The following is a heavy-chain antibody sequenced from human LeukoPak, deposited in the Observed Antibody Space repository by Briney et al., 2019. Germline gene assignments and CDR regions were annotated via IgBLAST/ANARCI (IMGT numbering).Heavy chain of an antibody. J-gene: IGHJ4*02. CDR3: AGERNRRATFYQSPLEH. D-gene: IGHD1-1*01. Sequence: LETLCVTCAGYGGSFTGYYWSWIRQPPGKGLEWIGEVDHSGYPNYNPSLKSRVTISVDTSKNQFSLKLTSVTAADTAVYYCAGERNRRATFYQSPLEHWGQGTPV. V-gene: IGHV4-34*01. CDR1: GGSFTGYY. CDR2: VDHSGYP.